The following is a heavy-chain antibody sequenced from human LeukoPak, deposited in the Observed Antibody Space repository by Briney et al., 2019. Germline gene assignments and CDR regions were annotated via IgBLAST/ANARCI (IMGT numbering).Heavy chain of an antibody. V-gene: IGHV3-74*01. D-gene: IGHD2-2*01. Sequence: GGSLRLSCAASGFTFSSYWMHWVRQAPGKGLVWVSRIKSDGSSTSYADSVKGRFTISRDNAKNTLYLQMNSLRAEDTAVYYCARGDCSSTSCCGGYYAMDVWGQGTTVTVSS. CDR1: GFTFSSYW. CDR3: ARGDCSSTSCCGGYYAMDV. J-gene: IGHJ6*02. CDR2: IKSDGSST.